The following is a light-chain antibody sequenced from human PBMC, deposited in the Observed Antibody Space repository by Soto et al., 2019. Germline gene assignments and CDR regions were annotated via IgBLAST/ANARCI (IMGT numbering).Light chain of an antibody. Sequence: EVVMTQSPALLSVSPGERVTLSCRASQSVNNNLAWYQQQPGQAPRLLIYDTSSRATGVPARFSGSGSGTDFTLTISSLEPEDCAVYYCQQRSSWPITFGQGTRLEIK. CDR2: DTS. J-gene: IGKJ5*01. CDR1: QSVNNN. CDR3: QQRSSWPIT. V-gene: IGKV3-11*01.